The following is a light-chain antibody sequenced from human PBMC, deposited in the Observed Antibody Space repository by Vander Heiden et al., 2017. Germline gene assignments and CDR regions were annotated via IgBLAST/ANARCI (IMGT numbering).Light chain of an antibody. CDR3: GTWDNSLNAVV. Sequence: QSVLTQPPSVSAAPGQKVTISCSGSRSNIGNNYVSWYQQLPGTAPKFLIYDKDKRPAGIPDRFSGSKSGTSATLDITGLQTGDEADYYCGTWDNSLNAVVFGGGTKLTVL. CDR2: DKD. J-gene: IGLJ2*01. V-gene: IGLV1-51*01. CDR1: RSNIGNNY.